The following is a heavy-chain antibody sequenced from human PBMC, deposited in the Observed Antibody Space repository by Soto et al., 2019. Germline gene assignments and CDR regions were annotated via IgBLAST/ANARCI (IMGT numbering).Heavy chain of an antibody. CDR1: GGSISSGDYY. CDR2: IYYSGST. CDR3: AREADDFSGGYYCSLDY. J-gene: IGHJ4*02. Sequence: SETLSLTCTVSGGSISSGDYYWSWIRQPPGKGLEWIGYIYYSGSTYYNPSLKSRVTISVDTSKNQFSLKLSSVTAADTAVYYCAREADDFSGGYYCSLDYWGQGTLVTVSS. V-gene: IGHV4-30-4*01. D-gene: IGHD3-3*01.